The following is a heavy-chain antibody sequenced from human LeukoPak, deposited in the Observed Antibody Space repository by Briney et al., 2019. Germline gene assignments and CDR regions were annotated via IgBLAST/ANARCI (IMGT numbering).Heavy chain of an antibody. CDR2: IYTTGSA. V-gene: IGHV4-4*09. Sequence: SETLSLTCTVSGGSISSYYWSWIRQPPGKGLEWIGYIYTTGSANYNPSLKSRVTISVDTSKNQFSLKLSSVTAPDTAVYYCARHAGPYNWNYGFFDYWGQGTLVTVSS. CDR1: GGSISSYY. J-gene: IGHJ4*02. D-gene: IGHD1-7*01. CDR3: ARHAGPYNWNYGFFDY.